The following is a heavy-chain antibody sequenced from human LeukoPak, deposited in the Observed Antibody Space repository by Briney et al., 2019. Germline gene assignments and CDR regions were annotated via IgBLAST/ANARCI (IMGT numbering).Heavy chain of an antibody. D-gene: IGHD3-22*01. CDR1: GFTFSAYG. V-gene: IGHV3-30*02. CDR3: AKDSTYYYDNDAFDI. J-gene: IGHJ3*02. Sequence: PGGSLRLSCAASGFTFSAYGMHWVRQAPGKGLEWVTIIRYDGSEKFYADSVKGRFTISRDNSKNTLYLQMNSLRPEDTAVYYCAKDSTYYYDNDAFDIWGQGTMVTVSS. CDR2: IRYDGSEK.